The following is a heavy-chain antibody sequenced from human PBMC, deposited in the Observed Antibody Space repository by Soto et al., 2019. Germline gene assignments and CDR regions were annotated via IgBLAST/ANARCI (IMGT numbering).Heavy chain of an antibody. CDR2: ISHDGNNN. V-gene: IGHV3-30*03. CDR1: GFTFNYYG. D-gene: IGHD1-26*01. Sequence: QVQLVESGGAVVQPGRSLKLSCAASGFTFNYYGMHWVRQAPGKGLQWVAVISHDGNNNYYLDSVKGRFTISRDNSKNTLYLQKNSGRAEDTADYYCARDQCDDSGFPYYYGVAVWGPGTTVTVS. J-gene: IGHJ6*02. CDR3: ARDQCDDSGFPYYYGVAV.